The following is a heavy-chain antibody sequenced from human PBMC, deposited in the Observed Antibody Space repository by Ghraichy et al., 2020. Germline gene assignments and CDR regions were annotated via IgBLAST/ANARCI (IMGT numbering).Heavy chain of an antibody. Sequence: ASEVSCKASGYTFTGYYMHWVRQAPGQGLEWMGWINPNSGGTNYAQKFQGWVTMTRDTSISTAYMELSRLRSDDTAGYYCAICFTIAAAGSSYYYGMDVWGQGTTVTVSS. V-gene: IGHV1-2*04. J-gene: IGHJ6*02. CDR2: INPNSGGT. CDR3: AICFTIAAAGSSYYYGMDV. D-gene: IGHD6-13*01. CDR1: GYTFTGYY.